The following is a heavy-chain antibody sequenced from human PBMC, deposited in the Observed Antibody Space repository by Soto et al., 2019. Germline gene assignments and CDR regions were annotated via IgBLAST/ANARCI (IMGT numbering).Heavy chain of an antibody. CDR1: GYTFTSYD. Sequence: ASVKVSCKASGYTFTSYDINWVRQATGQGLEWMGWMNPNSGNTGYAQKFQGRVTMTRNTSISTAYMELSSLRSEDTAVYYCARDGRRYCSGGSCDWFDPWGQGTLVTVSS. CDR2: MNPNSGNT. J-gene: IGHJ5*02. CDR3: ARDGRRYCSGGSCDWFDP. D-gene: IGHD2-15*01. V-gene: IGHV1-8*01.